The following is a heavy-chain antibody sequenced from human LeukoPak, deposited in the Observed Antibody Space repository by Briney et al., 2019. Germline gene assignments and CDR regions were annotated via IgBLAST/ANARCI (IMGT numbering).Heavy chain of an antibody. CDR1: GGSISSYY. CDR3: ARELRYFDWLLSGAFDI. CDR2: IYYSGST. D-gene: IGHD3-9*01. Sequence: SETLSLTCTVSGGSISSYYWNWIRQPPGKGLEWIGSIYYSGSTYYNPSLKSRVTISVDTSKNQVSLELSSVTAADTAVYYCARELRYFDWLLSGAFDIWGQGTMVTVSS. V-gene: IGHV4-59*01. J-gene: IGHJ3*02.